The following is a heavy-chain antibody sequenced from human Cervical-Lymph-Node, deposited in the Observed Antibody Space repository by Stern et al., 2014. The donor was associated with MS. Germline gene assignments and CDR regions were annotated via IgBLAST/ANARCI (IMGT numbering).Heavy chain of an antibody. CDR2: IKQDGSEK. V-gene: IGHV3-7*01. J-gene: IGHJ4*02. D-gene: IGHD4-23*01. CDR1: GFSFSTYW. CDR3: ATILTGGRWFDY. Sequence: EDQLVESGGGLVQPGGSLRLSCAASGFSFSTYWMSWVRQAPGKGLEWVANIKQDGSEKDYVDSVKGRFTISRDNAKNSLYLQMNNLRAEDTAVYYCATILTGGRWFDYWGQGTLVTVSS.